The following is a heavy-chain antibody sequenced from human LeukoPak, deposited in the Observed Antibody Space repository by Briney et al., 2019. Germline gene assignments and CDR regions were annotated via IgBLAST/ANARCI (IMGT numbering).Heavy chain of an antibody. CDR2: IYHSGST. CDR3: ARDPRGSGPPGRWFDP. CDR1: GYSISSGYY. D-gene: IGHD6-19*01. J-gene: IGHJ5*02. V-gene: IGHV4-38-2*02. Sequence: SETLSLTCTVSGYSISSGYYWDWIRQPPGKGLEWIGSIYHSGSTYYNPSLKSRVTISVDTSKNQFSLKLSSVTAADTAVYYCARDPRGSGPPGRWFDPWGQGTLVTVSS.